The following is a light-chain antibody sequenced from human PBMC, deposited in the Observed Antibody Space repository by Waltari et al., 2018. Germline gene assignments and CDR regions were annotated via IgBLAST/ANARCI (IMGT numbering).Light chain of an antibody. J-gene: IGKJ2*01. CDR2: GAS. CDR3: QQYDKWLMYT. Sequence: EVMMTQSPATLSVSPGERATLSCRASQSVGNNLAWFQERPGQAPRLLIFGASTRATGSPARFTGSGSGTEFTLTISSLQSEDFAVYYCQQYDKWLMYTFGQGTKVEVK. CDR1: QSVGNN. V-gene: IGKV3-15*01.